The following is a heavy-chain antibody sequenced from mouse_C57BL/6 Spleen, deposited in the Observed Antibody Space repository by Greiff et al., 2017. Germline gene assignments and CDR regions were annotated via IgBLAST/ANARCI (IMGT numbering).Heavy chain of an antibody. D-gene: IGHD2-5*01. CDR2: IDPSDSYT. CDR3: ARRSNYVGYAMDY. CDR1: GYTFTSYW. V-gene: IGHV1-69*01. Sequence: QVQLQQPGAELVMPGASVKLSCKASGYTFTSYWMHWVKQRPGQGLEWIGEIDPSDSYTNYNQKFKGKSTLTVDKSSSTAYMQLSSLTSEDSAVYYCARRSNYVGYAMDYWGQGTSVTVSS. J-gene: IGHJ4*01.